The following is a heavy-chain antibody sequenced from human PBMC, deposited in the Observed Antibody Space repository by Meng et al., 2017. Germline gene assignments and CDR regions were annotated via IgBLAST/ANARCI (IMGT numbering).Heavy chain of an antibody. J-gene: IGHJ4*02. CDR3: ARGGYYDSSGYYL. D-gene: IGHD3-22*01. V-gene: IGHV4-61*01. CDR1: GGSVSSGSYY. CDR2: IYYSGST. Sequence: SDTLSLICTVSGGSVSSGSYYWSWFRQPPGKGLEWIGYIYYSGSTNYNPSLKSRVTISVDTSKNQFSLKLSSVTAADTAVYYCARGGYYDSSGYYLWCQGTLVTVSS.